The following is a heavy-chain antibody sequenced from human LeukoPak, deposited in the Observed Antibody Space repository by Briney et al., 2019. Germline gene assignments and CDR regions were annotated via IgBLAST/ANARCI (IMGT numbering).Heavy chain of an antibody. V-gene: IGHV3-23*01. CDR3: AKGAYDYIEMGYFDY. J-gene: IGHJ4*02. CDR1: GFSISNSA. D-gene: IGHD5-12*01. Sequence: GGSLRLSCAASGFSISNSAMSWVRQAPGKGLEWVSLIIGSSGSTFYADSVKGRFTISRDNPKNTLFLQMNSLRAEDAAVYYCAKGAYDYIEMGYFDYWGQGTLVTVSS. CDR2: IIGSSGST.